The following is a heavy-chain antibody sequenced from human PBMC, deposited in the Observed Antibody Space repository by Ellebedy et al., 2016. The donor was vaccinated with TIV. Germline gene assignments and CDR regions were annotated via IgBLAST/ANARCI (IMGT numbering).Heavy chain of an antibody. V-gene: IGHV3-21*01. CDR2: ISSSSSYI. D-gene: IGHD1-7*01. CDR3: VREASIGGTVFFDR. Sequence: GGSLRLSCAASGFTFSSYSMNWVRQAPGKGLEWVSSISSSSSYIYYADSVKGRFTISRDNAKNTVFLHMSRLRDEDTAVYYCVREASIGGTVFFDRWGQGVLVTVSS. CDR1: GFTFSSYS. J-gene: IGHJ4*02.